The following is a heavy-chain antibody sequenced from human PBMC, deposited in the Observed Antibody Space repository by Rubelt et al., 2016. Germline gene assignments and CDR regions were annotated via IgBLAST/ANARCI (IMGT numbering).Heavy chain of an antibody. D-gene: IGHD4-23*01. V-gene: IGHV3-48*04. CDR1: GFNFSGYS. J-gene: IGHJ4*02. CDR3: ATAFHGGTHRPVHY. Sequence: EVQLVESGGGLIQPGGTLRLYCAAPGFNFSGYSMNWVRQAPGKGLEGDSYMSSSSSTIYYADLVKGLFSISRDNSKSSLYLHTDSLSAEDTAVYYCATAFHGGTHRPVHYWGQGTLVTVSS. CDR2: MSSSSSTI.